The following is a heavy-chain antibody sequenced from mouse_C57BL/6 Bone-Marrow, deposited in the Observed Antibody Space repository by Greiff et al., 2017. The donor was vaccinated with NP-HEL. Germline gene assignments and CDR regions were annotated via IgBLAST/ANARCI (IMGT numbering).Heavy chain of an antibody. CDR1: GYTFTSYT. V-gene: IGHV1-4*01. J-gene: IGHJ2*01. CDR2: INPSSGYT. CDR3: ARSRGMITTWDY. D-gene: IGHD2-4*01. Sequence: QVQLQQSGAELARPGASVKMSCKASGYTFTSYTMHWVKQRPGQGLEWIGYINPSSGYTKYNQKFKDKATLTADKSSSPAYMQLSSLTSEDSAVYYCARSRGMITTWDYWGQGTTLTVSS.